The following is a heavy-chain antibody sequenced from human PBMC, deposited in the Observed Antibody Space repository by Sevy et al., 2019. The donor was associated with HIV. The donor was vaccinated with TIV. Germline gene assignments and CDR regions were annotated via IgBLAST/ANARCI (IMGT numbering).Heavy chain of an antibody. D-gene: IGHD3-10*01. CDR1: GFSLGDYC. CDR2: VRDRGYGGTT. J-gene: IGHJ4*03. CDR3: TREAVTMARGIYMVFDL. V-gene: IGHV3-49*03. Sequence: GGSLRLSCTASGFSLGDYCVSWFRQAPGKGLEWVGAVRDRGYGGTTEYAASVKSRFTISRDDSINIAYLQMDSLNTEDTAVYYCTREAVTMARGIYMVFDLWGQGTLVTVSS.